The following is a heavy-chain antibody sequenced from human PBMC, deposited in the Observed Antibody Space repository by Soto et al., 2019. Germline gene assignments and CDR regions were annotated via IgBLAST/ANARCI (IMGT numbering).Heavy chain of an antibody. J-gene: IGHJ4*02. CDR1: GYSFTSYW. CDR2: IYPGDSDT. Sequence: GESLKISCKGSGYSFTSYWIGWVRQMPGKGLEWMGIIYPGDSDTRYSPSFQGQVTISADKSISTAYLQWNSLKASDTAMYYCTKKFPYSLAPQPACWGKATLVTVSS. CDR3: TKKFPYSLAPQPAC. D-gene: IGHD5-18*01. V-gene: IGHV5-51*01.